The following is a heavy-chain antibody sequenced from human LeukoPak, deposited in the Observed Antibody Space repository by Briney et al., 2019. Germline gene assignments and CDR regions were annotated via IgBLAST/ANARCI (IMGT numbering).Heavy chain of an antibody. CDR2: IYYSGRT. CDR3: AREKIGYYDSSGRGWFDP. D-gene: IGHD3-22*01. V-gene: IGHV4-59*12. CDR1: GGSISNYY. Sequence: SETLSLTCTVSGGSISNYYWSWIRQPPGKGLEWIGYIYYSGRTRYNPSLKSPVTISVDTSKNQFSLRLNSVTAADTAVYYCAREKIGYYDSSGRGWFDPWGQGTLVTVSS. J-gene: IGHJ5*02.